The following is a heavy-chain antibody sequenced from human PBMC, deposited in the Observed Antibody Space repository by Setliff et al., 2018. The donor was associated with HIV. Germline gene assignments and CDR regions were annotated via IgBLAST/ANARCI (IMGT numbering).Heavy chain of an antibody. CDR3: ARDDSSGLRGAFDI. Sequence: ASVKVSCKPSGYTFTSYGITWVRQAPGQGLEWMGWISTYHGNTKYALNVQGRVTMTTDASTSTAYMELRSLRSGDTAVYYCARDDSSGLRGAFDIWGQGTMVTVSS. CDR1: GYTFTSYG. V-gene: IGHV1-18*01. CDR2: ISTYHGNT. D-gene: IGHD3-22*01. J-gene: IGHJ3*02.